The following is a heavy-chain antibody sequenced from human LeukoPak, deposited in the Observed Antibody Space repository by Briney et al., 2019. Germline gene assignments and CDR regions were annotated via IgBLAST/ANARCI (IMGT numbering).Heavy chain of an antibody. V-gene: IGHV3-23*01. J-gene: IGHJ6*03. D-gene: IGHD3-10*01. CDR1: GFTFSSYG. CDR3: AKIALYYYGSGSYYPGGGYYYMDV. CDR2: ISGSGGST. Sequence: GGSLRLSCAASGFTFSSYGMSWVRQAPGKGLEWVSAISGSGGSTYYADSVKGRFTISRDNSKNTLYLQMNSLRAEDTAVYYCAKIALYYYGSGSYYPGGGYYYMDVWGKGTTVTISS.